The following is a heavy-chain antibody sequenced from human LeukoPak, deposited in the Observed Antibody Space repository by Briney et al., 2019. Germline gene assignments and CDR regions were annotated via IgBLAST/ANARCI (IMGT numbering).Heavy chain of an antibody. CDR1: GGSISSYC. V-gene: IGHV4-59*01. Sequence: PSETLSLTCTVSGGSISSYCWSWIRQPPGKGLEWIGYIYYSGSTNYNPSLKSRVTISVDTSKNQFSLKLSSVTAADTAVYYCARDQGIAARRYYYYYMDVWGKGTTVTVSS. D-gene: IGHD6-6*01. J-gene: IGHJ6*03. CDR2: IYYSGST. CDR3: ARDQGIAARRYYYYYMDV.